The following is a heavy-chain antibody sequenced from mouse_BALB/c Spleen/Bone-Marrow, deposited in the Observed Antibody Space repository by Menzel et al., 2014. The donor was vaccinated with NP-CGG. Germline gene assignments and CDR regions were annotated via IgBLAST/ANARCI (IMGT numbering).Heavy chain of an antibody. J-gene: IGHJ2*01. CDR1: GYTFTSYW. Sequence: LKDSGSELVRPGASVKLSCKASGYTFTSYWMHWVKQRPGQGLEWIGNIYPGSGSTNYDEKFKSKATLTVDTSSSTAYMRLSSLTSEDSAVYYCTRGDYGHFDYWGQGTTLTVSS. V-gene: IGHV1S22*01. D-gene: IGHD1-2*01. CDR3: TRGDYGHFDY. CDR2: IYPGSGST.